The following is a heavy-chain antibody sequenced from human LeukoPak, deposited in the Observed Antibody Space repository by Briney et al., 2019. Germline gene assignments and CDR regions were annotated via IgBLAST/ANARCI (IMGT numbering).Heavy chain of an antibody. CDR2: IDYSGST. Sequence: SETLSLTCTVSGGTISRYYWSWIRQPPGKGLEWIAYIDYSGSTNYNPALKSRLTISLDASKNQFSLKLSSMTGADMAVYYCARDRRRDLLHAFDIWGQGTMVTVSS. J-gene: IGHJ3*02. CDR3: ARDRRRDLLHAFDI. V-gene: IGHV4-59*01. CDR1: GGTISRYY. D-gene: IGHD1-26*01.